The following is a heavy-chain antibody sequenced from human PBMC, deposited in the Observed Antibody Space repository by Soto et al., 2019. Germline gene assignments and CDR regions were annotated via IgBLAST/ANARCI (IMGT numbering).Heavy chain of an antibody. CDR2: IKQDGSEK. CDR1: GFTSSTYW. CDR3: AGGSGWLSDS. D-gene: IGHD3-3*01. Sequence: VQLVESGGGLVQPGGSLRLSCAASGFTSSTYWMSWVRQAPGKGLEWVAIIKQDGSEKLYVDSSKGRFTISRDNAKSSLYLQMNSLRAEDTAVYYCAGGSGWLSDSWGQGTLVIVSS. V-gene: IGHV3-7*05. J-gene: IGHJ4*02.